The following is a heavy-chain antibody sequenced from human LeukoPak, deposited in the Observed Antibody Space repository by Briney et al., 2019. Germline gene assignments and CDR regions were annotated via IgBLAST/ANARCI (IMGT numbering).Heavy chain of an antibody. J-gene: IGHJ4*02. CDR2: MNPNSGNT. Sequence: ASVKVSCKASGYTFTGYYMHWVRQATGQGLEWMGWMNPNSGNTGYAQKFQGRVTMTRNTSISIAYMELSSLRSEDTAVYYCARGGYFDWLPPGYWGQGTLVTVSS. D-gene: IGHD3-9*01. CDR1: GYTFTGYY. V-gene: IGHV1-8*02. CDR3: ARGGYFDWLPPGY.